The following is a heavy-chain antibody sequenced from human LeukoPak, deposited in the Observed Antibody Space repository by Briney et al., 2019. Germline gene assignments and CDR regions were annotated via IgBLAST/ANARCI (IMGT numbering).Heavy chain of an antibody. CDR2: TYYRSEWYN. J-gene: IGHJ4*02. D-gene: IGHD6-13*01. V-gene: IGHV6-1*01. CDR3: ARSDRAAVGTLDY. Sequence: SQTLSLTCAISGDSVSSNSAAWNWIRQSPSRGLEWLGRTYYRSEWYNDYAVSVKSRITINPDTSKNQFSLQLNSVTPEDAAVYYCARSDRAAVGTLDYWGQGTLVTVSS. CDR1: GDSVSSNSAA.